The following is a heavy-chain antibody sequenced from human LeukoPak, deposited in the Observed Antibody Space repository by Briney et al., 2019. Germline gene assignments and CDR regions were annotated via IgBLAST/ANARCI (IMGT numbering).Heavy chain of an antibody. CDR2: ISSSGTYI. V-gene: IGHV3-21*04. CDR1: GFTFGIYS. J-gene: IGHJ4*02. CDR3: APIWFGELLSVFDY. D-gene: IGHD3-10*01. Sequence: GGSLRLSCAASGFTFGIYSMNWVRQAPGKGLEWVSSISSSGTYIYYADSVKGRFTLSRDNAKNSLYLQMDSLRAEDTAVYYCAPIWFGELLSVFDYWGQGTLVTVSS.